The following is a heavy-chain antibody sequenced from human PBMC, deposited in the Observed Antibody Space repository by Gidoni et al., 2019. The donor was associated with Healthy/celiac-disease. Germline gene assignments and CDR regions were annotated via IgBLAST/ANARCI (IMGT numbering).Heavy chain of an antibody. V-gene: IGHV4-38-2*02. CDR1: GYSISSGYY. D-gene: IGHD3-10*01. J-gene: IGHJ4*02. CDR3: ARDRPYYGNDY. CDR2: IYHGGST. Sequence: QVQLQASGPGLVKPSETLSPTCTVSGYSISSGYYWGWIRQPPGTGLESLGSIYHGGSTYYSPSLKSRVTISVDTSKNQFSLKLSSVTAADTAVYYCARDRPYYGNDYWGQGTLVTVSS.